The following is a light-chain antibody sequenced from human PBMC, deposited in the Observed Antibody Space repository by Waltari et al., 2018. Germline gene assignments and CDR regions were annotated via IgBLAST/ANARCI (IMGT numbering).Light chain of an antibody. CDR1: SLRRYY. V-gene: IGLV3-19*01. CDR3: NSRDSSGNHWV. J-gene: IGLJ3*02. CDR2: DKN. Sequence: SSELTQDPAVSVALGQTVRITCHGDSLRRYYASWYQQKPGQAPILVIYDKNNRPSGIPDRFSGSSSGNTASLTISGTQAEDEADYYCNSRDSSGNHWVFGGGTKLTVL.